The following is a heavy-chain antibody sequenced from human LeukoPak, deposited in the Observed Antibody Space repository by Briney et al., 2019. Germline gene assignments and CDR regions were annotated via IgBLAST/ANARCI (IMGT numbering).Heavy chain of an antibody. CDR3: VRLGVSMVRGLIAYYGMDV. CDR1: GFTFSDHY. V-gene: IGHV3-72*01. J-gene: IGHJ6*02. CDR2: IRNKAKTYST. Sequence: GRCLRLSCAASGFTFSDHYMDWVRQAPGKWLGWFARIRNKAKTYSTEYAASVKGRFTISRDDSKNTLNLQMHSLKTEDTAVYYCVRLGVSMVRGLIAYYGMDVWGQGTTVTVSS. D-gene: IGHD3-10*01.